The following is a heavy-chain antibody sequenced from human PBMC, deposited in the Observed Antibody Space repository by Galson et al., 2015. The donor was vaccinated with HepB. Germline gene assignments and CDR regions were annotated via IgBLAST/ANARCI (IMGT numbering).Heavy chain of an antibody. CDR2: IYYSGST. CDR3: ARRHGYGGYFDF. CDR1: GGSISSSPYY. V-gene: IGHV4-39*01. J-gene: IGHJ4*02. Sequence: SETLSLTCTVSGGSISSSPYYWDWIRQPPGKGLEWIGDIYYSGSTYYNPSLKSRVTMSVDTSKNQFSLNLISVTAADTAVYYCARRHGYGGYFDFWGQGTLVTVSS. D-gene: IGHD4-23*01.